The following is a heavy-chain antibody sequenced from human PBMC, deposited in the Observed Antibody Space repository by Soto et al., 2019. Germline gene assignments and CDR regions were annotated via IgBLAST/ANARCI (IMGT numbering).Heavy chain of an antibody. CDR1: GYTFTSYG. V-gene: IGHV1-18*01. CDR2: ISAYNGNT. Sequence: QVQLVQSGAQVKKPGASVKVSCKASGYTFTSYGISWVRQAPGQGLEWMGWISAYNGNTNYAQKRQGRVTMTTNTSTSIAYMEMRSLRSDDTAVYYCARASWRIAASGDNDYWGQGTLVTVSS. CDR3: ARASWRIAASGDNDY. D-gene: IGHD6-13*01. J-gene: IGHJ4*02.